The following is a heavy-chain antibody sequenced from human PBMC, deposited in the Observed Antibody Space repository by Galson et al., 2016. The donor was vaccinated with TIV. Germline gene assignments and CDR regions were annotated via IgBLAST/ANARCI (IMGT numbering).Heavy chain of an antibody. J-gene: IGHJ4*02. V-gene: IGHV1-69*13. CDR1: GGTFINYA. Sequence: SVKVSCKASGGTFINYAISWVRQAPGQGLEWMGGIIPVFGTANYAQKFKGRVTITADESTSTAYMELSSLRSEDTAMYYCARDTSSLRGHDSWGQGTLVTVSS. CDR2: IIPVFGTA. CDR3: ARDTSSLRGHDS.